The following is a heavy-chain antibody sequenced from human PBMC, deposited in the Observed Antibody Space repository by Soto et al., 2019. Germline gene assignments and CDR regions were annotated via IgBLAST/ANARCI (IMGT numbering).Heavy chain of an antibody. J-gene: IGHJ6*02. Sequence: ALRLSCAASGFTFSSYGMHWVRQAPGKGLEWVAVISYDGSNKYYADSVKGRFTISRDNSKNTLYLQMNSLRAEDTAVYYCAKDRWFGELTYYYYYGMDVWGQGTTVTSP. D-gene: IGHD3-10*01. V-gene: IGHV3-30*18. CDR3: AKDRWFGELTYYYYYGMDV. CDR1: GFTFSSYG. CDR2: ISYDGSNK.